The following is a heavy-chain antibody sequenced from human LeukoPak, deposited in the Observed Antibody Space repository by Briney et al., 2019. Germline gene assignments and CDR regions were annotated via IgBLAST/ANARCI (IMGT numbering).Heavy chain of an antibody. CDR1: GFTFSRYA. V-gene: IGHV3-33*06. D-gene: IGHD3-10*01. J-gene: IGHJ4*02. CDR3: AKGYYYGSGSSSFDY. Sequence: GGSLRLSCAASGFTFSRYAMHWVRQAPGKGLEGVAIIWYDGSNKNYVDSVKGRFTISRDNSKNTLYLQMNSLRAEDTAVYYCAKGYYYGSGSSSFDYWGQGTLVTVSS. CDR2: IWYDGSNK.